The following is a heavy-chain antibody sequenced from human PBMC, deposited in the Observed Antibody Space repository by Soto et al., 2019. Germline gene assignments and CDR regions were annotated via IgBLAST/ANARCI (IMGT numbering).Heavy chain of an antibody. Sequence: GGSLRLSCAASGFTFSDYAMSWVRQAPGKGLEWVSLISGRGTTIYYAESVKGRLTISRDNAKSTLYLQMIILRAEDTAVYYCARVSYRGYYDICGCDDYWGLGTLVTVSS. D-gene: IGHD3-22*01. V-gene: IGHV3-11*01. CDR1: GFTFSDYA. CDR2: ISGRGTTI. CDR3: ARVSYRGYYDICGCDDY. J-gene: IGHJ4*02.